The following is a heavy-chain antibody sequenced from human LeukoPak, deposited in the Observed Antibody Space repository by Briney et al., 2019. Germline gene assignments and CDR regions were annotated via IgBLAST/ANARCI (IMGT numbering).Heavy chain of an antibody. CDR3: ARDLVGWSLDP. D-gene: IGHD2-2*03. CDR1: GFSLSSFE. CDR2: VDNDGWAT. V-gene: IGHV3-48*03. J-gene: IGHJ5*02. Sequence: GGSLRLSCAASGFSLSSFEMNWVRQAPGKGLEWIAYVDNDGWATSYYADSVKGRFTITRDDAKSSLYLQMDSLTVEDTAVYYCARDLVGWSLDPWGQGTLVSVSS.